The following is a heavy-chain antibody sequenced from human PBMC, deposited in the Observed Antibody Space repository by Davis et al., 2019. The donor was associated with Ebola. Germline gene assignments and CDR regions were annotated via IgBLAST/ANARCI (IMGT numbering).Heavy chain of an antibody. CDR3: ARESDYSGSRSNLFAF. D-gene: IGHD3-10*01. J-gene: IGHJ4*02. CDR2: IYPGDSDS. CDR1: GFDFTKYW. Sequence: GESLKISCKGSGFDFTKYWIAWVRQMPGKGLEWMGIIYPGDSDSRYSPSFQGRVTFSGDKSISTAYLQWNSLKASDTAMYYCARESDYSGSRSNLFAFWGQGTLVTVSS. V-gene: IGHV5-51*01.